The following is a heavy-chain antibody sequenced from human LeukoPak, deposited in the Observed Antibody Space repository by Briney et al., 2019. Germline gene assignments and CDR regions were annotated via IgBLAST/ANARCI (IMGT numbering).Heavy chain of an antibody. D-gene: IGHD3-3*01. CDR1: GGSISSYY. CDR2: IYYSGST. J-gene: IGHJ4*02. V-gene: IGHV4-59*01. CDR3: AREGYDFWSGYPYFDY. Sequence: SETLSLTCTVSGGSISSYYWSWIRKPPGKGLEWIGYIYYSGSTNYNPSLKSRVTISVDTSKNQFSLKLSSVTAADTAVYYCAREGYDFWSGYPYFDYWGQGTLVTVSS.